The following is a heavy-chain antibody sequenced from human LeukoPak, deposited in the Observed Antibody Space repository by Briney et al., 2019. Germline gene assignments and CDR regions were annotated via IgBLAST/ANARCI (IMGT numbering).Heavy chain of an antibody. Sequence: SETLSLTCTVSGDSISGYYWTWIRQPPGKGLEWIGYIYYSGSINYNPSLKSRITISLDTSKNQFSLMLSSVTAADTAVYYCARLRGNYFPDYWGQGTLVTVSS. D-gene: IGHD4-11*01. CDR1: GDSISGYY. CDR2: IYYSGSI. V-gene: IGHV4-59*01. CDR3: ARLRGNYFPDY. J-gene: IGHJ4*02.